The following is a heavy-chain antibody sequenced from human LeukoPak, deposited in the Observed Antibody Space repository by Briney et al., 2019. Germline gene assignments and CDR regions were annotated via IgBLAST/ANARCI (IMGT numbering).Heavy chain of an antibody. CDR1: SGSISSSSYY. D-gene: IGHD1-26*01. Sequence: PSETLSLTCIVSSGSISSSSYYWGWIRQPPGKGLEWIGSIYHSGSTYYNPSLKSRVTISVDTSKNQFSLKPSSVTAADTAVYYCASYSGSGDDAFDIWGQGTMVTVSS. V-gene: IGHV4-39*07. J-gene: IGHJ3*02. CDR3: ASYSGSGDDAFDI. CDR2: IYHSGST.